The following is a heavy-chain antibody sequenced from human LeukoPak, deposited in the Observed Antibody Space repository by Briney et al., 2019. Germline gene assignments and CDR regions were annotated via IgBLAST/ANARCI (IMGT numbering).Heavy chain of an antibody. J-gene: IGHJ4*02. CDR1: GGSFSGYY. CDR3: ARASPQENIVVVAAAYFDY. CDR2: INHSGST. D-gene: IGHD2-2*01. V-gene: IGHV4-34*01. Sequence: SETLSLTCAVYGGSFSGYYWSWIRQPPGKGLEWIGEINHSGSTNYNPSLKSRVTISVDTSKNQFSLKLSSVTAADMAVYYCARASPQENIVVVAAAYFDYWGQGTLVTVSS.